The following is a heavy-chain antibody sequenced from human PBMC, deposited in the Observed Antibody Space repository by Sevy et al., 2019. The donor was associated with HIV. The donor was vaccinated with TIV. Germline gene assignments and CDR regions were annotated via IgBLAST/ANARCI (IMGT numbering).Heavy chain of an antibody. V-gene: IGHV3-21*01. CDR3: ARDARLFIQLCPRYFDY. J-gene: IGHJ4*02. CDR1: GFTFSSYS. D-gene: IGHD5-18*01. CDR2: ISSSSSYI. Sequence: GRSLRLSCAASGFTFSSYSMNWVRQAPGKGLEWVSSISSSSSYIYYADSVKGRFTISRDNAKNSLYLQMNSLRSEDTAVYYCARDARLFIQLCPRYFDYWGQGTLVTVCS.